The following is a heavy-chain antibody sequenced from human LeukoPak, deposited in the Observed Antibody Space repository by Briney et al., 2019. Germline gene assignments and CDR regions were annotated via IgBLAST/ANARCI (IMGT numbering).Heavy chain of an antibody. CDR3: ARVGAYSGYDSDAFDI. D-gene: IGHD5-12*01. CDR2: IYHSGST. Sequence: SGTLSLTCAVSGGSISSSNWWSWVRQPPGKGLEWIGEIYHSGSTNYNPSIKSRVTISVDKSKNQFSLKLSSVTAADTAVYYCARVGAYSGYDSDAFDIWGQGTMVTVSS. V-gene: IGHV4-4*02. J-gene: IGHJ3*02. CDR1: GGSISSSNW.